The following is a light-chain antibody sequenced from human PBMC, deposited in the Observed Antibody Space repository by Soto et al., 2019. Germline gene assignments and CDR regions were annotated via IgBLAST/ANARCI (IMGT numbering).Light chain of an antibody. J-gene: IGLJ1*01. CDR3: QVWDSNYDHYV. V-gene: IGLV3-21*02. Sequence: ELTQPPSVSVAPGQTAKITCGGNNIGGKSLHWYQQKPGQAPVLVVYDHGDRPSGIPERFSGSNSGNTATLTISRVEAGDEADYYCQVWDSNYDHYVLGNGTKVTVL. CDR1: NIGGKS. CDR2: DHG.